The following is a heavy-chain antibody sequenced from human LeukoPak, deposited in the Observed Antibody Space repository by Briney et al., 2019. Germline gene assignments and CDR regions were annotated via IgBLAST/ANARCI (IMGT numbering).Heavy chain of an antibody. CDR1: GFTFSSYA. D-gene: IGHD2-8*01. Sequence: PGGSLRLSCAASGFTFSSYAMSWVRQAPGKGLEWVAFIRYDGSNKYYADSVKGRFTISRDNSKNTLYLQMNSLRAEDTAVYYCAKDSMLSPTPEYFQHWGQGTLVTVSS. V-gene: IGHV3-30*02. CDR2: IRYDGSNK. CDR3: AKDSMLSPTPEYFQH. J-gene: IGHJ1*01.